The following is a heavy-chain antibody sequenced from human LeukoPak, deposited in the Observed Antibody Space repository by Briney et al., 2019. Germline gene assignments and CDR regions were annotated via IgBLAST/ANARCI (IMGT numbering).Heavy chain of an antibody. D-gene: IGHD6-6*01. CDR2: INTNTGNP. V-gene: IGHV7-4-1*02. CDR1: GYTFTSYA. Sequence: ASVKVSCKASGYTFTSYAMNWVRQAPGQGLEWMGWINTNTGNPTYAQGFTGRFVFSLDTSVSTAYLQISSLKAEDTAVYYCARLGASSSVAYYYGMDVWGQGTTVTVSS. CDR3: ARLGASSSVAYYYGMDV. J-gene: IGHJ6*02.